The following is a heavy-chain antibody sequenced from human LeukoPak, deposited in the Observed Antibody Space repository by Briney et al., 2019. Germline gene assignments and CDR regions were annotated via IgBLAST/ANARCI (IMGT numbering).Heavy chain of an antibody. D-gene: IGHD3-10*01. CDR2: IKNRTEGGTT. Sequence: GGSLRLACAASGFTFRKAWMNWVRQAPGKGLEWVGRIKNRTEGGTTDYAAPVKGRFTISRDDSRNMVFLHMNSLNTGDTAVYFCAAGSGAPGYWGRGTLVTVSS. CDR3: AAGSGAPGY. CDR1: GFTFRKAW. V-gene: IGHV3-15*01. J-gene: IGHJ4*02.